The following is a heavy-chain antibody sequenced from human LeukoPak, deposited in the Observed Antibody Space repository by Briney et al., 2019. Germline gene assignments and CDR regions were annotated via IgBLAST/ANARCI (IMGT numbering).Heavy chain of an antibody. V-gene: IGHV3-21*01. CDR3: ARAFPAASVYYYYYYMDV. D-gene: IGHD2-2*01. J-gene: IGHJ6*03. CDR1: GFAFSDYN. Sequence: GGSLRLSCAASGFAFSDYNMNWVRQAPGKGLEWVSSISSTGTYIYYADSVKGRFTVSRDDAKSSLYLQMNSLRAEDTAVYYCARAFPAASVYYYYYYMDVWGKGTTVTASS. CDR2: ISSTGTYI.